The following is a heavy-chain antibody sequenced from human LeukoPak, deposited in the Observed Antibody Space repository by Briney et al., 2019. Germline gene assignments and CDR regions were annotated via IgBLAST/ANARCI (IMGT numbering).Heavy chain of an antibody. D-gene: IGHD5-12*01. V-gene: IGHV3-21*01. CDR3: ARDLAGGYDYYYYYGMDV. CDR1: GFTFSSYS. CDR2: ISSSSSYI. Sequence: PGGSLRLSCAASGFTFSSYSMNWVRQAPGKGLEWVSSISSSSSYIYYADSVKGRFTISRDNAKNSLYLQMNSLRAEDTAVYYCARDLAGGYDYYYYYGMDVWGQGTTVTVSS. J-gene: IGHJ6*02.